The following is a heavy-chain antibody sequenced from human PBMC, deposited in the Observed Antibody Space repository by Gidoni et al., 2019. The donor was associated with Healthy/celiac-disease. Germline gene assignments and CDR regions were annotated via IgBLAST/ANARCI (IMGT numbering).Heavy chain of an antibody. Sequence: EVQLLESGGGLVQPGGSLRISCAASGFTFSRHAMSWVRQAPGKGLVWVSDISGSGGSTYYADSVKGRFTISRDNAKNTLYLQMNSLRAEDTAVYYCAKDQDVDTAMPGHFDYWGQGTLVTVSS. D-gene: IGHD5-18*01. CDR2: ISGSGGST. V-gene: IGHV3-23*01. CDR1: GFTFSRHA. J-gene: IGHJ4*02. CDR3: AKDQDVDTAMPGHFDY.